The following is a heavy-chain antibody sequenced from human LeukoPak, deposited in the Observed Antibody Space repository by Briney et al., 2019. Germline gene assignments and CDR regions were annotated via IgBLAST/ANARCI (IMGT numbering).Heavy chain of an antibody. CDR2: IYSGGST. J-gene: IGHJ1*01. CDR3: ASDSYSPEYFQH. CDR1: GFSVSNNY. D-gene: IGHD2-15*01. Sequence: GGSLRLSCAASGFSVSNNYMSWVRQAPGKGLEWVSVIYSGGSTFYADSAKGRFTISRDNSKNTLYLQMNSLRAEDTAVYYCASDSYSPEYFQHWGQGTLVTVSS. V-gene: IGHV3-66*01.